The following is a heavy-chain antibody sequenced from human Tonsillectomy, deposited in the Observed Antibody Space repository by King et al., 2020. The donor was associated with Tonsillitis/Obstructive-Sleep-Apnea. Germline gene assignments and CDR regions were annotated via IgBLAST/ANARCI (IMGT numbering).Heavy chain of an antibody. CDR3: AKNDEGAGCLPVVDY. V-gene: IGHV3-30*04. J-gene: IGHJ4*02. CDR1: GFTFKTYA. D-gene: IGHD4/OR15-4a*01. CDR2: ISYGGSTK. Sequence: VQLVESGGGVVQPGRSLRLSCAASGFTFKTYAVHWVRQAPGKGLEWVAVISYGGSTKYYADSVKGRFTISRDNSKNTLYLQMNSLRAEDTAVYYCAKNDEGAGCLPVVDYWGQGTLVTVSS.